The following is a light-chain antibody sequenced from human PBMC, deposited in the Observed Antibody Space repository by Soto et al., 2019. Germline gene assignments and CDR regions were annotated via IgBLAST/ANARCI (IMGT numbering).Light chain of an antibody. V-gene: IGKV3-15*01. CDR2: GAS. CDR1: QSVSNI. CDR3: QQYSSWPFT. J-gene: IGKJ3*01. Sequence: EIVLTQSPATLSVFPGEKATLSCGASQSVSNILAWYHQKPGQAPRPLIYGASTRATGVPARFSGSGSGTEFTLTISSLQSEDSAIYYCQQYSSWPFTFGPGTKVAIE.